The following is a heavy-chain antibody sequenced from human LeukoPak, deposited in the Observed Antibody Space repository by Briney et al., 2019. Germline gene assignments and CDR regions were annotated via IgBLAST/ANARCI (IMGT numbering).Heavy chain of an antibody. CDR1: GDTFSSYA. CDR2: IIPIFGTA. Sequence: GASVKVSCKASGDTFSSYAISWVRQAPGQGLEWMGGIIPIFGTANYAQKFQGRVTITTDESTSTAYMELSSLRSEDTAVYYCARASLGTTNQNWFDPWGQGTLVTVSS. D-gene: IGHD1-1*01. J-gene: IGHJ5*02. CDR3: ARASLGTTNQNWFDP. V-gene: IGHV1-69*05.